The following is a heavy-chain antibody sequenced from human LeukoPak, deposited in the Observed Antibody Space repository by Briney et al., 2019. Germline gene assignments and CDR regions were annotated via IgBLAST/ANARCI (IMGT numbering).Heavy chain of an antibody. CDR2: IWYDGSNK. V-gene: IGHV3-30*02. CDR1: GFTFSSYG. Sequence: GSLRLSCAASGFTFSSYGMHWVRQAPGKGLEWVAVIWYDGSNKYYADSVKGRFTISRDNSKNMLYLQMNSLRTEDTAVYYCATLRSDSSGWYYFDYWGQGTLVTVSS. J-gene: IGHJ4*02. D-gene: IGHD6-19*01. CDR3: ATLRSDSSGWYYFDY.